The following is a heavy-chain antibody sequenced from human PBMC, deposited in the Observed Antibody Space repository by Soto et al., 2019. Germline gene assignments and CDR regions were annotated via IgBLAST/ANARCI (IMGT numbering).Heavy chain of an antibody. V-gene: IGHV3-23*01. D-gene: IGHD1-26*01. CDR2: ISRSGDST. Sequence: EMQLLESGGGLEQPGGSLRLSCAASGFTFSSYAMNWVRQAPGKGLEWVSVISRSGDSTYYADSVKGRFTISRDNSKNTLYLQMNSLRAEDTAVYYCARRGSGSYYDYWGQGTLVTVSS. J-gene: IGHJ4*02. CDR3: ARRGSGSYYDY. CDR1: GFTFSSYA.